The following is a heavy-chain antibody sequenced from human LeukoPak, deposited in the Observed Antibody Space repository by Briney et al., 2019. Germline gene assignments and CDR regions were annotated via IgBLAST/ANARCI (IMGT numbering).Heavy chain of an antibody. CDR2: IISNGGST. Sequence: GGSLRLSCAASGFTFSAYTIHWVRQAPGRRLESVSPIISNGGSTYYANSVKGRFTISRDNSKNTLYLQMGSLRAEDMAVYYCARVKMGATISDYYYYYMDVWGKGTTVTVSS. V-gene: IGHV3-64*01. D-gene: IGHD1-26*01. CDR3: ARVKMGATISDYYYYYMDV. CDR1: GFTFSAYT. J-gene: IGHJ6*03.